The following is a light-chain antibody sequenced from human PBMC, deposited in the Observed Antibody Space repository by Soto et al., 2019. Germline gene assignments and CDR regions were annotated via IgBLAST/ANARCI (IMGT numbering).Light chain of an antibody. V-gene: IGKV3-20*01. CDR1: QSVSSSY. Sequence: DIVLTQSPGTLSLSPWERAALSCRASQSVSSSYLAWYQQKPGQAPRLLIYGASNRATGIPDRFSGSGSGTDFTLTISRLEPEDFAVYYCQQHDNSPLTFGGGTRLEIK. J-gene: IGKJ5*01. CDR2: GAS. CDR3: QQHDNSPLT.